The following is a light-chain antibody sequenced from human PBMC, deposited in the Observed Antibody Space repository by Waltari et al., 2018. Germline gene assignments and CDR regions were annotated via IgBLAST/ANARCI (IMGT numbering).Light chain of an antibody. Sequence: DIQMTQSPSSLSASVGDRVTITCRASQGIGNYLAWYQQKPGTVPKLLIYTASTLQSGLPSRFRGSGSAADFTLTISILQPEDAATYYCQNYNSAPFTFGPGTRVDIK. CDR1: QGIGNY. V-gene: IGKV1-27*01. J-gene: IGKJ3*01. CDR3: QNYNSAPFT. CDR2: TAS.